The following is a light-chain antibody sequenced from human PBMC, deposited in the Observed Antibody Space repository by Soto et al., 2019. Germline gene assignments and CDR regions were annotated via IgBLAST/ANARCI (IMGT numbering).Light chain of an antibody. CDR1: QSISSW. Sequence: DIQMTQSPSTLSASVGDRVTITCRASQSISSWLAWYQQKPGKAPKLLIYDASSLESGVPSRFSGSGSGTDFTLTISSLQPDDFATYYCQHYNSYPITFGQGTRLEIK. J-gene: IGKJ5*01. CDR3: QHYNSYPIT. CDR2: DAS. V-gene: IGKV1-5*01.